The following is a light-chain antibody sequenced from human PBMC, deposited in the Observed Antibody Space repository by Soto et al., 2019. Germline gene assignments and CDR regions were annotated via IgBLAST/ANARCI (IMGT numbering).Light chain of an antibody. CDR1: SSDVGGYNY. CDR2: DVT. J-gene: IGLJ2*01. Sequence: QSALTQPASVSGSPGQSITISCTGTSSDVGGYNYVSWYQQHPGKAPKLMIYDVTNRPSGVSNRFSGSESGNTASLTISGVRAEDEADYYCSSYTGSSTLDVVFGGGTKLTVL. V-gene: IGLV2-14*01. CDR3: SSYTGSSTLDVV.